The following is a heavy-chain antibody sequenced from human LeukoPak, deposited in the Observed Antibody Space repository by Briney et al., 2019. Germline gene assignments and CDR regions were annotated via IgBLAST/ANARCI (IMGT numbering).Heavy chain of an antibody. Sequence: PGGSLRLSCAASGFTFSTYSMNSVRQAPGKGLEWVSSISSSSNYIYYADSVKGRFSISRDDAKTLLFLQMNGLRVEDTAVSYCARDMTTATTCYLEHWGQGTLVTVSS. J-gene: IGHJ1*01. CDR3: ARDMTTATTCYLEH. D-gene: IGHD4-17*01. V-gene: IGHV3-21*06. CDR1: GFTFSTYS. CDR2: ISSSSNYI.